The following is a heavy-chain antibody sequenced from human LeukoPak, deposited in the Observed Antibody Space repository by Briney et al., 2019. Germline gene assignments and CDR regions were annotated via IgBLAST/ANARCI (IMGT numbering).Heavy chain of an antibody. CDR3: AKGGERFGSGSYNWFDP. V-gene: IGHV4-61*02. D-gene: IGHD3-10*01. CDR2: IYTTGNI. J-gene: IGHJ5*02. CDR1: DDSLRNGGFY. Sequence: PSQTLSLTCSVSDDSLRNGGFYWSWIRRPAGKGLEWIGRIYTTGNIQFNPSLKSRVSMSTDKSKNQFFLNLRSVTAADTAVYYCAKGGERFGSGSYNWFDPWGRGILVTVSS.